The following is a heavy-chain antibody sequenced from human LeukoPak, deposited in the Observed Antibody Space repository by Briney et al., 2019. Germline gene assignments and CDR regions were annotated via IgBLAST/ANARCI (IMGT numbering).Heavy chain of an antibody. J-gene: IGHJ4*02. CDR2: IYKSGSNSENT. CDR3: ARASLSIGGYSSFDY. CDR1: GGSIRRHY. V-gene: IGHV4-4*07. D-gene: IGHD2-15*01. Sequence: SEALSLTCTVSGGSIRRHYWSWIRQSAGEGLEWPGRIYKSGSNSENTNYNPSLESRVTVAADTSNNQFSLALSSVTAADTAVYYCARASLSIGGYSSFDYWGQGILVTVSS.